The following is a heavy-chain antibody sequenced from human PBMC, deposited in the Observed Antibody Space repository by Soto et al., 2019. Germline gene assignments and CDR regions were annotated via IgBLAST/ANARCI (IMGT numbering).Heavy chain of an antibody. CDR1: GGSISGGDYF. J-gene: IGHJ4*02. V-gene: IGHV4-31*03. D-gene: IGHD3-22*01. Sequence: QVQLQESGPGLVKPSQTLSLTCTASGGSISGGDYFLSWIRQHQGKGLEWSGYIYYSGNTNYNPSLKSRVTISIDTSKNQCSLKLGSVTAADTAIYYCARIDDSSGHALFDYWGQRTLVTGSS. CDR3: ARIDDSSGHALFDY. CDR2: IYYSGNT.